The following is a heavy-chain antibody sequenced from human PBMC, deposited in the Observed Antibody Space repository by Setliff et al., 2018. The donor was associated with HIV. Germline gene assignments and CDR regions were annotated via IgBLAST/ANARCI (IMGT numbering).Heavy chain of an antibody. CDR1: GGSISSSSYY. Sequence: TSETLSLTCTVSGGSISSSSYYWGWIRQPPEKGLEWIGSIYYSGSTYYNPSLKSRVTISVDTSKNQFSLKLSSVTAADTAVYYCARHPTYGDYVRFDYWGQGTLVTVSS. D-gene: IGHD4-17*01. V-gene: IGHV4-39*01. J-gene: IGHJ4*02. CDR3: ARHPTYGDYVRFDY. CDR2: IYYSGST.